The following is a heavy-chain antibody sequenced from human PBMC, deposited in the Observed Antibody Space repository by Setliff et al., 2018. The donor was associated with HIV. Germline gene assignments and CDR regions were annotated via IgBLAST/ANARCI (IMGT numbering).Heavy chain of an antibody. D-gene: IGHD3-10*01. Sequence: PGGSLRLSCAASGFTFSSYAMRWVRQAPGKGLEWVAVISYDGSNKYYADSVKGRFTISRDNSKNTLYLQMNSLRAEDTAVYYCARSVIGYYYYGMDVWGQGTLVTVS. CDR2: ISYDGSNK. V-gene: IGHV3-30*01. CDR1: GFTFSSYA. CDR3: ARSVIGYYYYGMDV. J-gene: IGHJ6*02.